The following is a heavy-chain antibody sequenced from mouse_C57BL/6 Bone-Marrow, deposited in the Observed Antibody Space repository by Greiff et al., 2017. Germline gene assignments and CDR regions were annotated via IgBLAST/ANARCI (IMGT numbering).Heavy chain of an antibody. V-gene: IGHV5-15*01. CDR1: GFTFSDYG. J-gene: IGHJ4*01. D-gene: IGHD1-1*01. Sequence: EVKLMESGGGLVQPGGSLKLSCAASGFTFSDYGMAWVRQAPRKGPEWVAFISNLAYSIYYADTVTGRFTISRENAKNTLYLDMSSLRSEDTAMYYCAVITTVPYAMDYWGQGTSVTVSS. CDR2: ISNLAYSI. CDR3: AVITTVPYAMDY.